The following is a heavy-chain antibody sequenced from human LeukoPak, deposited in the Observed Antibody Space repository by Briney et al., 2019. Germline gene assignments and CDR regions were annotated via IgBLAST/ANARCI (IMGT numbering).Heavy chain of an antibody. CDR2: INPNSGGT. V-gene: IGHV1-2*02. J-gene: IGHJ4*02. CDR3: ASFSSGVPRRFDY. D-gene: IGHD6-19*01. CDR1: GYTFTGYY. Sequence: ASVKVSCKASGYTFTGYYMHWVRQAPGQGLEWMGWINPNSGGTNYAQKFQGMVTMTRDTSISTAYMELSRLRSDDTAVYYCASFSSGVPRRFDYWGQGTLVTVSS.